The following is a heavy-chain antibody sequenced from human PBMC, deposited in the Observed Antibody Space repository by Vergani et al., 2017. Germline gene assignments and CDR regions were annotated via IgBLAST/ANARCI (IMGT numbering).Heavy chain of an antibody. CDR2: ISSSSSYI. CDR3: ARVDSHEGYCSGGSCYYGV. Sequence: EVQLVESGGGLVKPGGSLRLSCAASGFTFSSYSMNWVRQAPGKGLEWVSSISSSSSYIYYADSVKGRFTISRDNAKNSLYLQMNSLRAEDTAVYYCARVDSHEGYCSGGSCYYGVWGQGTLVTVSS. V-gene: IGHV3-21*01. J-gene: IGHJ4*02. CDR1: GFTFSSYS. D-gene: IGHD2-15*01.